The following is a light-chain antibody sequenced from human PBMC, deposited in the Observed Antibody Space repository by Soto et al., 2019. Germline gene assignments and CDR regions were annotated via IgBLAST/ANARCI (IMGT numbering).Light chain of an antibody. CDR2: DAS. CDR3: QQYNNWPPIT. V-gene: IGKV3-15*01. J-gene: IGKJ4*01. Sequence: ETVMTQSPATLSVSPGDRATLSCRASQSVTSKLAWYQQKPGQAPRLLIYDASTRATGIPARFSGSGFGTEFTLTISSLQSEDFAIYYCQQYNNWPPITFGGGTTVEIK. CDR1: QSVTSK.